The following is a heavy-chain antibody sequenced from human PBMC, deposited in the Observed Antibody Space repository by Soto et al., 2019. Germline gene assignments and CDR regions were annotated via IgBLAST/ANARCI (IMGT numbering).Heavy chain of an antibody. CDR2: ISGSGGST. CDR1: GFTFSSYA. V-gene: IGHV3-23*01. D-gene: IGHD6-6*01. J-gene: IGHJ4*02. CDR3: ATHHEVYSSSSQGY. Sequence: GGSLRLSCAASGFTFSSYAMSWVRQAPGKGLEWVSAISGSGGSTYYADSVKGRFTISRDNSKNTLYLQMNSLRAEDTAVYYCATHHEVYSSSSQGYWGQGTLVTVSS.